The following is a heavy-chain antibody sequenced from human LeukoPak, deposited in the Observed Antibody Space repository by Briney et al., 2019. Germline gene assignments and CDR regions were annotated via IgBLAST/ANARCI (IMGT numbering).Heavy chain of an antibody. CDR3: ARVGGYCSGGSCYSGYFDY. Sequence: ASVKVSCKASGYTFTSYYMHWVRQAPGQGLEWMGIINPSGGSTSYAQKFQGRVTMTRDTSTSTVYMELSSLRSEDTAVYYCARVGGYCSGGSCYSGYFDYWGQGTLVTVSS. CDR1: GYTFTSYY. J-gene: IGHJ4*02. CDR2: INPSGGST. V-gene: IGHV1-46*01. D-gene: IGHD2-15*01.